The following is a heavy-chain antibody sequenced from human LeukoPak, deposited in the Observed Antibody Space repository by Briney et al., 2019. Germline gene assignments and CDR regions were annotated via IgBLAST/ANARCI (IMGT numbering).Heavy chain of an antibody. Sequence: PGGSLRLSCAASGFPFSSYAMNWVRQAPGKGLEGVSAISCSGASTYYADSVKDRLALSREDSKNTLYLQMNSLRAEDTAVYYCAKSRSSSSTSCYNYWGQGTLVTVSS. V-gene: IGHV3-23*01. J-gene: IGHJ4*02. CDR2: ISCSGAST. CDR1: GFPFSSYA. CDR3: AKSRSSSSTSCYNY. D-gene: IGHD2-2*02.